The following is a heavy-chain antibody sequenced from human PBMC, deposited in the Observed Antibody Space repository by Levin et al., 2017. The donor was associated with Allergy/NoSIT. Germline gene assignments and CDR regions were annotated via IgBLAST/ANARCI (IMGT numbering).Heavy chain of an antibody. CDR1: GYTFRVYG. V-gene: IGHV1-18*01. J-gene: IGHJ3*02. Sequence: ASVKVSCKASGYTFRVYGIIWVRQAPGEGLEWLGWISPNNGHTKVSHKVQGRVTMTTDASTTTAYLDIRSLPSDDTAVYYCAGDLGTGWYDNAFEIWGQGTLVSVSS. CDR2: ISPNNGHT. CDR3: AGDLGTGWYDNAFEI. D-gene: IGHD6-19*01.